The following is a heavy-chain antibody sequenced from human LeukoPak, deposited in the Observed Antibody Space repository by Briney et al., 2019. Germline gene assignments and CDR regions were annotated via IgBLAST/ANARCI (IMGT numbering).Heavy chain of an antibody. D-gene: IGHD3-3*01. Sequence: PGGSLRLSCVASGFIIRNYGMHWVRQAPGKGLEWVAFIRYVGSSKYYADSVKGRFTISRDNSKNTLYLQMNSLRAEDTAVYYCARAPNYDFWSGSADAFDIWGQGTMVTVSS. J-gene: IGHJ3*02. V-gene: IGHV3-30*02. CDR2: IRYVGSSK. CDR1: GFIIRNYG. CDR3: ARAPNYDFWSGSADAFDI.